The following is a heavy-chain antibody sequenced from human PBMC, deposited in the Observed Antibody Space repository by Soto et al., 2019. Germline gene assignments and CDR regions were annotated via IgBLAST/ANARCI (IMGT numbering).Heavy chain of an antibody. CDR1: GFTFSSYS. D-gene: IGHD6-6*01. Sequence: EVQLVESGGGLVKPGGSLRLSCAASGFTFSSYSMNWVRQAPGKGLEWVSSISSSSSYIYYADSVKGRFTISRDNAKNSLYLQRNSVRAEDTAVYYCARDRRSSSGYYYYYYGMDVWGQGTTVTVSS. V-gene: IGHV3-21*01. J-gene: IGHJ6*02. CDR3: ARDRRSSSGYYYYYYGMDV. CDR2: ISSSSSYI.